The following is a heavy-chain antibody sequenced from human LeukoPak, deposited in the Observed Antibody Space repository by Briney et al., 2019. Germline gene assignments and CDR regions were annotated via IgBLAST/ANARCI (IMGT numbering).Heavy chain of an antibody. CDR1: GYTFTRYY. D-gene: IGHD1-7*01. Sequence: ASVKVSCKAFGYTFTRYYMHWVRQAPGQGVEGMGWINPNSGGTNYAQKFQGRVTMTRDTSISTAYMVLSRLRSDDTAVYYCARGYNWNYYFDYWGQGTLVTVSS. CDR2: INPNSGGT. J-gene: IGHJ4*02. CDR3: ARGYNWNYYFDY. V-gene: IGHV1-2*02.